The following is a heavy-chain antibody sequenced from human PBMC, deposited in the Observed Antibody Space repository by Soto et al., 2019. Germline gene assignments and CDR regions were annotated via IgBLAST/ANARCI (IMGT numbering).Heavy chain of an antibody. J-gene: IGHJ4*02. CDR1: GGSISSSNW. CDR2: IYHTGST. V-gene: IGHV4-4*02. Sequence: QVQLQESGPGLVKPSGTLSLTCAVSGGSISSSNWWSWVRQPPEKGLEWIGEIYHTGSTNYNPSLKGRVTISVDKSKNQFSLKLSSVTAADTAVYYCSRKAVAMDSWGQGTLVTVSS. CDR3: SRKAVAMDS. D-gene: IGHD6-19*01.